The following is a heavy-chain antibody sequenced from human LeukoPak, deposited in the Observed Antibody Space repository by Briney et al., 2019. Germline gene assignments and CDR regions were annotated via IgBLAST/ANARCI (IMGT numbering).Heavy chain of an antibody. CDR3: ARVGGSYYGSGTYAFDI. V-gene: IGHV3-53*01. CDR1: GFTVSNNY. Sequence: GGSLRLSCAASGFTVSNNYMSWVRQAPGKGLELVSIIYSGGTTYYADSVRGRFTISRDTSKDTVYLQMHSLTDEDTALYYCARVGGSYYGSGTYAFDIWGQGTMVTVSS. CDR2: IYSGGTT. J-gene: IGHJ3*02. D-gene: IGHD3-10*01.